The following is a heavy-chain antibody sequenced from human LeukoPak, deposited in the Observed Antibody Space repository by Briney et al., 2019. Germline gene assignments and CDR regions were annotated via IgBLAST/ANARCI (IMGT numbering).Heavy chain of an antibody. CDR3: ARTGVVATSYVFDY. J-gene: IGHJ4*02. Sequence: KPSGTLSLTCTVSGGSISSYYWSWIRQPPGKGLEWIGFIYYSGSANYNPSLRSRVTISVDTSKNQFSLKLTSVTAADTAVYYCARTGVVATSYVFDYWGQGTLVTVCS. CDR2: IYYSGSA. CDR1: GGSISSYY. D-gene: IGHD5-12*01. V-gene: IGHV4-59*01.